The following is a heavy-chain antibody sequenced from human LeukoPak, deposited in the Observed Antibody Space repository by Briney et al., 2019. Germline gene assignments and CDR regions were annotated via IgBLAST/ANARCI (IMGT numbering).Heavy chain of an antibody. Sequence: GGSLRLSCAASGFTFSSYGMHWVRQAPGKGLEWVAVISYDGSNKYYADSVKGRFTISRDNSKNTLYLQMNSLRAEDTAVYYCAKDRPPYDFWSGCFDYWGQGTLVTVSS. D-gene: IGHD3-3*01. CDR1: GFTFSSYG. CDR3: AKDRPPYDFWSGCFDY. V-gene: IGHV3-30*18. CDR2: ISYDGSNK. J-gene: IGHJ4*02.